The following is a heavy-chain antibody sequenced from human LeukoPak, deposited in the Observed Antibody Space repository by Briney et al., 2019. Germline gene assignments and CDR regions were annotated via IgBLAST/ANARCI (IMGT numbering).Heavy chain of an antibody. Sequence: GGSLRLSCAASGFIVRSNYMSWARQAPGKGLEWVSVIYSGGNTYYADSVKGRFTISRDNSKNTLYLQMNSLRPEDTAVYYCARGPPYYYYYYMDVWAKGTTVTVSS. J-gene: IGHJ6*03. CDR2: IYSGGNT. CDR1: GFIVRSNY. V-gene: IGHV3-66*02. CDR3: ARGPPYYYYYYMDV.